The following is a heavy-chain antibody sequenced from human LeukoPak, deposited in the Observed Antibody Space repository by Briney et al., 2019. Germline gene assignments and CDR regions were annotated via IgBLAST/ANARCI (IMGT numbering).Heavy chain of an antibody. D-gene: IGHD2-2*01. Sequence: ASVKVSCKASGYTFTSYDINWVRQATGQGLEWMGWMNPNSGNTGYAQKFQGRVTMTRNTSISTAYMELSSLRSEDTAVYYCARDAMEGVNVDCSSTSCYRVVNWFDPWGQGTLVTVSS. V-gene: IGHV1-8*01. J-gene: IGHJ5*02. CDR3: ARDAMEGVNVDCSSTSCYRVVNWFDP. CDR1: GYTFTSYD. CDR2: MNPNSGNT.